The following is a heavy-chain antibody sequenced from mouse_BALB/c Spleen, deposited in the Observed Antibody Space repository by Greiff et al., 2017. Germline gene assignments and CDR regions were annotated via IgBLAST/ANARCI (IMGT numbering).Heavy chain of an antibody. D-gene: IGHD1-1*01. CDR2: ISSGSSTI. Sequence: EVKVVESGGGLVQPGGSRKLSCAASGFTFSSFGMHWVRQAPEKGLEWVAYISSGSSTIYYADTVKGRFTISRDNPKNTLFLQMTSLRSEDTAMYYCARGGSTHYYAMDYWGQGTSVTVSS. V-gene: IGHV5-17*02. CDR3: ARGGSTHYYAMDY. CDR1: GFTFSSFG. J-gene: IGHJ4*01.